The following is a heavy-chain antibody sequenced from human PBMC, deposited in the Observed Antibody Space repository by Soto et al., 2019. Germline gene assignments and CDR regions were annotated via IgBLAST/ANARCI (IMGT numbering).Heavy chain of an antibody. D-gene: IGHD1-26*01. CDR1: GISFSNHW. V-gene: IGHV3-7*02. Sequence: GGSLRLSCIASGISFSNHWMTWVRQAPGKGLEYVAKINQDGRETDYVDSVRGRFSISRDNTKKSLFLQLNNLRVDDTAVYYCATRPPADWYIGVFDYWGQGTLVTVSS. CDR3: ATRPPADWYIGVFDY. J-gene: IGHJ4*02. CDR2: INQDGRET.